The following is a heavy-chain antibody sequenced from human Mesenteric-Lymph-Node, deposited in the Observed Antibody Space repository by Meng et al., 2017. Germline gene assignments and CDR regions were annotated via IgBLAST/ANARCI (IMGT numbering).Heavy chain of an antibody. D-gene: IGHD4-17*01. J-gene: IGHJ4*02. CDR3: ARGRGYGDYGSLY. V-gene: IGHV4-34*01. CDR2: INHSGST. Sequence: QLQLQEAGPGLVQPSATLSLTCAVYGGSFSGYYWSWIRQPPGKGLEWIGEINHSGSTNYNPSLKSRVTISVDTSKNQFSLKLSSVTAADTAVYYCARGRGYGDYGSLYWGQGTLVTVSS. CDR1: GGSFSGYY.